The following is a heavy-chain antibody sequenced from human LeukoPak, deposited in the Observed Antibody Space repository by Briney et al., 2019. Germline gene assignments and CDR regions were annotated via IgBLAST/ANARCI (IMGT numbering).Heavy chain of an antibody. J-gene: IGHJ6*02. D-gene: IGHD5-24*01. CDR3: VRAMAPLDTFNYQYAMDV. CDR2: IIPLFGKL. Sequence: SVKVSCKASGGSFSNYAISWVRQAPGQGLEWMGGIIPLFGKLDYAQKFRGRVTITADESTTTSYMEVSSLRSEDTAVYYCVRAMAPLDTFNYQYAMDVWAKGPWLPSP. V-gene: IGHV1-69*13. CDR1: GGSFSNYA.